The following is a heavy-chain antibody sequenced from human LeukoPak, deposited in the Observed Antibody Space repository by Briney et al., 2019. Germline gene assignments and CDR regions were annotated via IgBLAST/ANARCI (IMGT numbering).Heavy chain of an antibody. D-gene: IGHD3/OR15-3a*01. Sequence: ASVNVSCKTSGYTFTVHYMNWVRQAPGQGLEWMGRINPTTGVANYAQKFQGRITVTRDTSINTAYMELSSLTSDDTAVYYCARMDRNYYYLDVWGQGTTVTVSS. V-gene: IGHV1-2*06. J-gene: IGHJ6*03. CDR2: INPTTGVA. CDR1: GYTFTVHY. CDR3: ARMDRNYYYLDV.